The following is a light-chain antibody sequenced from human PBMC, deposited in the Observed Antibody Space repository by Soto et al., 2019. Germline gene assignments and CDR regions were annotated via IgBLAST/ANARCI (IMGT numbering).Light chain of an antibody. CDR2: QHN. Sequence: SYELTQPPSVSVSPGQTASITCSGDKLGDKYACWYQQKPGQSPVLVIYQHNKRPSGIPERFSGSNSGNTATLTISGTQAMDEADYYCQAWDSSTVLFGGGTKVTVL. CDR1: KLGDKY. CDR3: QAWDSSTVL. V-gene: IGLV3-1*01. J-gene: IGLJ2*01.